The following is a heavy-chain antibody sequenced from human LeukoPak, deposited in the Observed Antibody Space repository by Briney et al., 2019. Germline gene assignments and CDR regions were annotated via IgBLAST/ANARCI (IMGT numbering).Heavy chain of an antibody. Sequence: GASVKVSCKASGGTFSSYTISWVRQAPGQGLEWMGRIIPILGIANYAQKFQGRVTITADKSTSTAYMELSSLRSEDTAVYYCTRDGQWELPVPYYFDYWGQGTLVTASS. CDR2: IIPILGIA. J-gene: IGHJ4*02. CDR3: TRDGQWELPVPYYFDY. V-gene: IGHV1-69*04. D-gene: IGHD1-26*01. CDR1: GGTFSSYT.